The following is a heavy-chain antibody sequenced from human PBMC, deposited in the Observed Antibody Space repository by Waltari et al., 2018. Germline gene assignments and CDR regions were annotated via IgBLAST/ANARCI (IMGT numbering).Heavy chain of an antibody. CDR1: GYTFTSYD. Sequence: QVQLVQSGAEVKKPGASVTVSCKASGYTFTSYDINWVRQATGQGLEWMGWMNPNSGNTGYAKKFQGRVTMTRNTSISTAYMELSSLRSEDTAVYYCARGQIRFLEWLLTDNWFDPWGQGTLVTVSS. CDR3: ARGQIRFLEWLLTDNWFDP. V-gene: IGHV1-8*01. D-gene: IGHD3-3*01. J-gene: IGHJ5*02. CDR2: MNPNSGNT.